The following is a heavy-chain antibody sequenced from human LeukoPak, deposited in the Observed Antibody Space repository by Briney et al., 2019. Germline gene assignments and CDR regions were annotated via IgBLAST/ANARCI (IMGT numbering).Heavy chain of an antibody. CDR2: IYSGGST. CDR1: GLTVSSNY. D-gene: IGHD2-15*01. CDR3: ARDILRRYCSGGSCYYYYYGMDV. V-gene: IGHV3-53*05. Sequence: PGGSLRLSCAASGLTVSSNYMSWVRQAPGKGLECVTVIYSGGSTYYADSVKGRFTISRDNSKNTLYLQMNSLRAEDTAVYYCARDILRRYCSGGSCYYYYYGMDVWGQGTTVTVSS. J-gene: IGHJ6*02.